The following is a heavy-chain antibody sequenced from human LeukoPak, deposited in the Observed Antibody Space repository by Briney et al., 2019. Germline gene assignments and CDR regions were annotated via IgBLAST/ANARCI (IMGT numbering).Heavy chain of an antibody. CDR3: TREDNWYFDL. J-gene: IGHJ2*01. V-gene: IGHV3-11*05. CDR2: VSTDSTYT. Sequence: PGGSLRLSCTASGFTFSDYYMTWIRQAPGKGLEWLPYVSTDSTYTNYADSVKGRFTISRDNAKSSLYLQLNSLTAEDTAVYYCTREDNWYFDLWGRGTLVTVSS. CDR1: GFTFSDYY.